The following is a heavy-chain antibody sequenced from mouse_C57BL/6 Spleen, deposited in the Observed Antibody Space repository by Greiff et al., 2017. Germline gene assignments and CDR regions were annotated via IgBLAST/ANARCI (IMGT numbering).Heavy chain of an antibody. J-gene: IGHJ4*01. CDR3: ARMGYYGSSQTSYAMDY. Sequence: QVQLKQSGPGLVQPSQSLSITCTVSGFSLTSYGVHWVRQSPGTGLEWLGVIWSGGSTDYNAAFISRLSISKDNSKSQVFFKMNSLQADDTAIYYCARMGYYGSSQTSYAMDYWGQGTSVTVSS. V-gene: IGHV2-2*01. CDR1: GFSLTSYG. CDR2: IWSGGST. D-gene: IGHD1-1*01.